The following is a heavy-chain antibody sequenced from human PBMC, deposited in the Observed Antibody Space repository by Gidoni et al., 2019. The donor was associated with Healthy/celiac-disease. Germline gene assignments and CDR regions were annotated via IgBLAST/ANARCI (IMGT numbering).Heavy chain of an antibody. CDR2: IYSGGST. V-gene: IGHV3-53*01. Sequence: EVQLVESGGGLIQPGGSLRLSCAASGFTVSSNYMSWVRQAPGKGLKWVSVIYSGGSTYYADSVKGRFTISRDNSKNTLYLQMNSLRAEDTAVYYCAREREDSNGFDYWGQGTLVTVSS. CDR3: AREREDSNGFDY. CDR1: GFTVSSNY. D-gene: IGHD4-4*01. J-gene: IGHJ4*02.